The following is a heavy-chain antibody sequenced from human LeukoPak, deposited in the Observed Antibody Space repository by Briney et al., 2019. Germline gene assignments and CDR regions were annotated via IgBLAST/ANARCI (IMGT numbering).Heavy chain of an antibody. CDR3: ARHLSYCGGDCYSDY. D-gene: IGHD2-21*02. V-gene: IGHV4-59*08. Sequence: SETLSLTCTVSGGSISSYYWSWSRQPPGKGLEWIGYIYYSGSTNYNPPLKSRVTISVDTSKNQFSLKLSSVTASDTAIYYCARHLSYCGGDCYSDYWGQGTLVTVSS. CDR1: GGSISSYY. J-gene: IGHJ4*02. CDR2: IYYSGST.